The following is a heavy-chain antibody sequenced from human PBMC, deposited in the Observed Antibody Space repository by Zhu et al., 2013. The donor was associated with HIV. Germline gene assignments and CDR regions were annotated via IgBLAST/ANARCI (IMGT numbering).Heavy chain of an antibody. Sequence: QVQLVQSGAEVKKPGSSVKVSCKASGGTFSSYAISWVRQAPGQGLEWMGGIIPIFGTANYAQKFQGRVTITADKSTSTAYMELSSLRSEDTAVYYCASTFLNDMVRGVIRPGDYWGQGTLVTVSS. CDR3: ASTFLNDMVRGVIRPGDY. V-gene: IGHV1-69*06. CDR2: IIPIFGTA. D-gene: IGHD3-10*01. CDR1: GGTFSSYA. J-gene: IGHJ4*02.